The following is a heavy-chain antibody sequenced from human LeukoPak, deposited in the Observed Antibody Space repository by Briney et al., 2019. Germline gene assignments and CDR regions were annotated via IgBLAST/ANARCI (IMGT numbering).Heavy chain of an antibody. CDR3: GRVSRYERWFDP. D-gene: IGHD3-9*01. CDR1: GYTFTSYD. V-gene: IGHV1-8*01. J-gene: IGHJ5*02. Sequence: ASVKVSCKASGYTFTSYDINWVRQATGQGLEWMGWMNPNSGNTGYAQKFQGRVTMTRNTSISTAYMELSSLRSEDTAVYYCGRVSRYERWFDPWGQGTLVTVSS. CDR2: MNPNSGNT.